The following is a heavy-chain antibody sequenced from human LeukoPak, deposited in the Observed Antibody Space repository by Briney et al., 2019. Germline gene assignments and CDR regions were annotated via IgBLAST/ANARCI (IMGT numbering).Heavy chain of an antibody. J-gene: IGHJ4*02. CDR1: GFTFSNAW. D-gene: IGHD3-9*01. CDR2: IKSKTDGGTT. V-gene: IGHV3-15*01. CDR3: TTEMYYDILTGYYSGSDY. Sequence: PGGSLRLSCAASGFTFSNAWMSWVRQAPGKGLEWVGRIKSKTDGGTTDYAAPVKGRFTISRDDSKNTLYLQMNSLKTEDTAVYYCTTEMYYDILTGYYSGSDYWGQGTLVTVSS.